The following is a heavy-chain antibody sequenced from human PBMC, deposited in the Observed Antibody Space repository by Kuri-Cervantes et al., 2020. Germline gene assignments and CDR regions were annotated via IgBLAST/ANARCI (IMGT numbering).Heavy chain of an antibody. CDR3: ARGPSYPWFDP. CDR2: INHSGST. Sequence: ESLKISCAAYGGSFSGYYWSWIRQPPGKGLEWIGEINHSGSTNYNPSLKSRVTISVDTSKNQFSLKLSSVTAADTAVYYCARGPSYPWFDPWGQGTLVTVSS. CDR1: GGSFSGYY. V-gene: IGHV4-34*01. J-gene: IGHJ5*02.